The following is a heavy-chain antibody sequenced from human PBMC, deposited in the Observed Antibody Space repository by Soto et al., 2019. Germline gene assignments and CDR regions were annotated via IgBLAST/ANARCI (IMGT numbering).Heavy chain of an antibody. Sequence: QVQLVESGGGLVKPGVSLRLSCAASGFTFSDYYMSWIRQAPGKGLEWVSYISSSGSTIYYADSVKGRFTISRDNAKNSLYLQMNSLRAEDTAVYYCAGTQDYGDYVLPVDYWGQGTLVTVSS. D-gene: IGHD4-17*01. CDR2: ISSSGSTI. CDR1: GFTFSDYY. CDR3: AGTQDYGDYVLPVDY. V-gene: IGHV3-11*01. J-gene: IGHJ4*02.